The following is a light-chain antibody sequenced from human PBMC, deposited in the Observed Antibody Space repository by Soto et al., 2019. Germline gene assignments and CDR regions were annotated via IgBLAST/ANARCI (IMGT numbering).Light chain of an antibody. CDR2: EVS. J-gene: IGLJ1*01. V-gene: IGLV2-14*01. CDR3: SSYTTTNTYV. CDR1: SSDVGGYNY. Sequence: QSVLTQPASVSGSPGQSITISCTGTSSDVGGYNYVSWSQQHPGKAPKLMIYEVSNRPSGVSNRSSGSKSGNTASLTISGLQAEDEADYYSSSYTTTNTYVFGTGTKVTVL.